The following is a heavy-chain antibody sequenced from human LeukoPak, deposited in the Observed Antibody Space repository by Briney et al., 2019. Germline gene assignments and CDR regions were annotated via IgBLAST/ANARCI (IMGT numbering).Heavy chain of an antibody. Sequence: GGSLRLSCAASGFTFSSYAMSWVRQAPGKGLEWVANIKQDGSEKYYVDSVKGRFTISRDNARNSVHLQMNSLRADDTAVYYCAASSGVTLGRFWGQGALVTVSS. CDR1: GFTFSSYA. J-gene: IGHJ4*02. D-gene: IGHD3-16*01. CDR2: IKQDGSEK. CDR3: AASSGVTLGRF. V-gene: IGHV3-7*03.